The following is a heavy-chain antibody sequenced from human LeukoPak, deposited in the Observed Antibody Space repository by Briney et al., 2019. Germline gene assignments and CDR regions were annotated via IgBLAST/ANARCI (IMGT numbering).Heavy chain of an antibody. Sequence: PGGSLRLSCAASGFTFSSYGMHWVRQAPGKGLEWVAFIRYDGSDEYYADSVKGRFTISRDNSKNTLYLQMNSLRAEDTAVYYCAGDYGGNTDYWGQGTLVTVSS. CDR2: IRYDGSDE. J-gene: IGHJ4*02. CDR3: AGDYGGNTDY. CDR1: GFTFSSYG. V-gene: IGHV3-30*02. D-gene: IGHD4-23*01.